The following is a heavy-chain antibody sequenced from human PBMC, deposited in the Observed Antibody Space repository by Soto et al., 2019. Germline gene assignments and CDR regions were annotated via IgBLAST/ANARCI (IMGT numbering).Heavy chain of an antibody. Sequence: QVQLVESGGGVVQPGRSLRLSCAASGFTFSSYAMHWVRQAPGKGLEWVALISYDGSNKYCADSVKGRFTISRDNSKNTLSLQMNSLRDEDTALYYCVREPYYYGSRSVFDIWGQGTMVTVST. CDR2: ISYDGSNK. J-gene: IGHJ3*02. CDR3: VREPYYYGSRSVFDI. CDR1: GFTFSSYA. V-gene: IGHV3-30-3*01. D-gene: IGHD3-10*01.